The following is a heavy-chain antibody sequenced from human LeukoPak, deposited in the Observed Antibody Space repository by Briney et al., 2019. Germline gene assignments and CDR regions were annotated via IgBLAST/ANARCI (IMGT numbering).Heavy chain of an antibody. CDR1: GFTFSYYG. V-gene: IGHV3-30*02. CDR3: AKSHLPNAYSGTYYFDY. D-gene: IGHD1-26*01. Sequence: GGSLRLSCAASGFTFSYYGMHWVRQAPGKGLEWVAFIRYDESKKFYGDSVKGRFTISRDNSKNTLYLQMNSLRTEDTAVYYCAKSHLPNAYSGTYYFDYWGQGTLVTVSS. CDR2: IRYDESKK. J-gene: IGHJ4*02.